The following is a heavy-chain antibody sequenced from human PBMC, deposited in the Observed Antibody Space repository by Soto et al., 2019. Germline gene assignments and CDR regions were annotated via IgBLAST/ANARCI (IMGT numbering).Heavy chain of an antibody. CDR1: GYTFTSYA. Sequence: QVQLVQSGAEVKKPGASVKVSCKASGYTFTSYAMHWVRQAPGQRLEWMGWINAGNGNTKYSQKFQGRVTITRDTSASTADMELSSLRSEDTAVYYCASTRGASGSTTWWFDPWGQGTLVTVSS. D-gene: IGHD3-10*01. J-gene: IGHJ5*02. V-gene: IGHV1-3*01. CDR2: INAGNGNT. CDR3: ASTRGASGSTTWWFDP.